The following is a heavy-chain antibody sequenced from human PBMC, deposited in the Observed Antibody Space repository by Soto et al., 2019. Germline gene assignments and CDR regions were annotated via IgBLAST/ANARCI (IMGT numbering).Heavy chain of an antibody. D-gene: IGHD3-9*01. CDR2: IKQDGSEK. CDR1: GFTFSSYW. Sequence: XGSLILSCSASGFTFSSYWMSWVRQAPGKGLEWVANIKQDGSEKYYVDSVKGRFTISRDNAKNSLYLQMNSLRAEDTAVYYCARENDDILTGHGMDVWGQGTTVTVSS. V-gene: IGHV3-7*03. CDR3: ARENDDILTGHGMDV. J-gene: IGHJ6*02.